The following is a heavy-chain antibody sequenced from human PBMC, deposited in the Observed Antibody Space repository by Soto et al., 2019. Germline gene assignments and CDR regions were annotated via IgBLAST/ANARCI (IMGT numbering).Heavy chain of an antibody. J-gene: IGHJ5*02. Sequence: QVQLQESGPGLVKPSETLSLTCTVSGGSISSYYWSWIRQPPGKGLEWIGYIYYSGSTNYNPSLKRRVTLSVDTSKNQVALKLSAVTAADTAVYYWARHHSSGWDNWFDPWGQGTLVTVSS. D-gene: IGHD6-19*01. CDR3: ARHHSSGWDNWFDP. CDR1: GGSISSYY. V-gene: IGHV4-59*08. CDR2: IYYSGST.